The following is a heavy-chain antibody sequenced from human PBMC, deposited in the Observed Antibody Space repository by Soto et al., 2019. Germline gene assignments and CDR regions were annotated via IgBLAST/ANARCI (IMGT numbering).Heavy chain of an antibody. CDR1: GFTFSSYG. D-gene: IGHD3-9*01. J-gene: IGHJ4*02. CDR3: AKVILTGYTLFDY. V-gene: IGHV3-30*18. CDR2: ISYDGSNK. Sequence: GGSLRLSCAASGFTFSSYGMHWVRQAPGKGLEWVAVISYDGSNKYYADSVKGRFTISRDNSKNTLYLQMNSLRAEDTAVYYCAKVILTGYTLFDYWGQGTLVTVSS.